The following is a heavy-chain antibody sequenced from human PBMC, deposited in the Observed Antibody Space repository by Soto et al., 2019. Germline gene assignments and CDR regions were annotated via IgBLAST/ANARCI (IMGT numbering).Heavy chain of an antibody. V-gene: IGHV3-23*01. D-gene: IGHD3-22*01. J-gene: IGHJ4*02. CDR3: AKEPPRRQYYYDSSGYYLTDY. CDR2: ISGSGGST. CDR1: GFTFSSYA. Sequence: GGSLRLSCAASGFTFSSYAMSWVRQAPGKGLEWVSAISGSGGSTYYADSVKGRFTISRDNSKNTLYFQMNSLRAEHTAVYYCAKEPPRRQYYYDSSGYYLTDYWGQGTLVTVSS.